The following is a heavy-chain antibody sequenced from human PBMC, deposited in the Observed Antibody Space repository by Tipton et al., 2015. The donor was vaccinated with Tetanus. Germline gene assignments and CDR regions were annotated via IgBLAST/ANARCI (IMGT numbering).Heavy chain of an antibody. CDR3: ARIHDFWSGYFDF. V-gene: IGHV4-61*01. CDR1: GGSVSSGSCY. J-gene: IGHJ4*02. CDR2: ILYGKST. D-gene: IGHD3-3*01. Sequence: TLSLTCTVSGGSVSSGSCYWSWVRQPPGKGLEYIGYILYGKSTHYNPSLKSRLSMSADPAKNQFSLRLTSVTVADTAVYYCARIHDFWSGYFDFWGQGTPVTVSP.